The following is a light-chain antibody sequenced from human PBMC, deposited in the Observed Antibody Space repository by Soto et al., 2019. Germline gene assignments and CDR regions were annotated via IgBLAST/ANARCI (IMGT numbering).Light chain of an antibody. CDR1: SGHSDYG. Sequence: QAVVTQSPSASASLGASVKLTCTLRSGHSDYGIAWHQQQPDKGPRYLMKLNRDGSHNKGDGIPDRFSGSNSGAERYLIISSLQSDDEADYYCQTWDPVVVFGGGTKLTVL. CDR2: LNRDGSH. CDR3: QTWDPVVV. J-gene: IGLJ2*01. V-gene: IGLV4-69*01.